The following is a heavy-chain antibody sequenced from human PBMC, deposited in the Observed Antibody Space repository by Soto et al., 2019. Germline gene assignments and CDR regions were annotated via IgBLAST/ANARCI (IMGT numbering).Heavy chain of an antibody. CDR2: IYYSGST. D-gene: IGHD3-10*01. CDR1: GGSISSGGYY. Sequence: QVQLQESGPGLAKPSQTLSLTCTVSGGSISSGGYYWSWIRQHPGKGLEWIGYIYYSGSTYYNPSLKSRVTISVDTSKNQFSLKLSSVTAADTAVYYCAREGAYYGSGSHKFDPWGQGTLVTVSS. J-gene: IGHJ5*02. CDR3: AREGAYYGSGSHKFDP. V-gene: IGHV4-31*03.